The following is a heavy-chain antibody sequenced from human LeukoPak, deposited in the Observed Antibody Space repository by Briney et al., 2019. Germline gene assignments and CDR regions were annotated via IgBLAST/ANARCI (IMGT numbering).Heavy chain of an antibody. J-gene: IGHJ3*02. CDR3: AAIADSGIFDT. Sequence: PSETLSLTCAVYGGSFSGYYWSWIRQPPGKGLEWIGEINHSGSTNYNPSLKSRVAISVDTSKNQFSLKLSSVTAADTAVYYCAAIADSGIFDTWGQGTMVTVSS. CDR2: INHSGST. V-gene: IGHV4-34*01. CDR1: GGSFSGYY. D-gene: IGHD4/OR15-4a*01.